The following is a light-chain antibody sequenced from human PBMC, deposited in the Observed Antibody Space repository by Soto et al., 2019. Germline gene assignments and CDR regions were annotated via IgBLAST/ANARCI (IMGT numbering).Light chain of an antibody. J-gene: IGKJ2*01. CDR1: QYISNY. CDR2: TAS. V-gene: IGKV1-39*01. Sequence: DIKMTQSPSSLSASVGDRVTITCRASQYISNYLNWYQQKSGTAPKLLIHTASTLQSGVPSRFIGRGSGRDFTLTISSAQPDDFAIYFCQQSYSTPPTFGQGTTLEIK. CDR3: QQSYSTPPT.